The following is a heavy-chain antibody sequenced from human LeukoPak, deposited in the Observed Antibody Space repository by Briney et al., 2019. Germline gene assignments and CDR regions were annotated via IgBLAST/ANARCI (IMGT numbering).Heavy chain of an antibody. CDR2: IWYDGSNK. CDR3: AAEYGTKGEYFQH. V-gene: IGHV3-33*01. Sequence: GRSLRLSCAASGFTFSSYGMHWVRQAPGKGLEWVAVIWYDGSNKCYADSVKGRFTISRDNSKNTLYLQMNSLRAEDTAVYYCAAEYGTKGEYFQHWGQGTLVTVSS. J-gene: IGHJ1*01. D-gene: IGHD2-2*01. CDR1: GFTFSSYG.